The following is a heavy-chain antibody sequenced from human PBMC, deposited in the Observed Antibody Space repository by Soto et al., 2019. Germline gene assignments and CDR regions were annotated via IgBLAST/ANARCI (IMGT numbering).Heavy chain of an antibody. D-gene: IGHD2-8*02. J-gene: IGHJ4*02. CDR1: GFPFSSYW. V-gene: IGHV3-7*01. CDR2: IKEDGSDK. Sequence: GGSLRLSCATSGFPFSSYWMSWVRQAPGKGLEWVAHIKEDGSDKYYVESVKGRFTVSRDNAKNSLYLQMNNLRAEDTAVYYCATPTNYCWDYWGQGALVTVSS. CDR3: ATPTNYCWDY.